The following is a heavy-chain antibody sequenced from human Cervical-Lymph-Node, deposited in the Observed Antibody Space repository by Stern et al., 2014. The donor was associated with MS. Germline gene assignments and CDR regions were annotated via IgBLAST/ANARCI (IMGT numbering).Heavy chain of an antibody. D-gene: IGHD3-10*01. CDR3: ARDQTSGSWFKESNDAFDI. Sequence: VQLVQSGAEVKRPGASVKVSCKASGYTFTSHAIHWVRQAPGQSLEWMGWINAATGNTKYSQKVQGRVTFTRDTTATTVYMEVSSLSSEDTAVYYCARDQTSGSWFKESNDAFDIWGQGAMVTVSS. CDR2: INAATGNT. CDR1: GYTFTSHA. J-gene: IGHJ3*02. V-gene: IGHV1-3*01.